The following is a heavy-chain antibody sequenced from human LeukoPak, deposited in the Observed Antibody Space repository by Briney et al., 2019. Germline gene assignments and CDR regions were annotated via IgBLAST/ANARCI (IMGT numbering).Heavy chain of an antibody. Sequence: PGRSLRLSWAVAGFTLDDYAMHWVRQVPGKGREWVSGMNWNSDSIGYACAVKGRFTTSRDNAKNSLYLQMTSLRAEDTAFYYCAINGGGDSGYGNFDYWGQGTLVTVSS. V-gene: IGHV3-9*01. J-gene: IGHJ4*02. CDR3: AINGGGDSGYGNFDY. CDR2: MNWNSDSI. D-gene: IGHD5-12*01. CDR1: GFTLDDYA.